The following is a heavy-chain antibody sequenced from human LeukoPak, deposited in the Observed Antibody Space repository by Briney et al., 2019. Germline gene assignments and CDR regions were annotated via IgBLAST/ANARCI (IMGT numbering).Heavy chain of an antibody. CDR3: ARAPRGYSSRWYYYFDY. D-gene: IGHD6-13*01. Sequence: PGGSLRLSCAASGFTFSSYDMHWVRQATGKGLEWVSAIGTAGDTYYPGSVKGRFTISRENAKNSLYLQMNSLRAGGTAVYYCARAPRGYSSRWYYYFDYWGQGTLVTVSS. CDR2: IGTAGDT. CDR1: GFTFSSYD. V-gene: IGHV3-13*01. J-gene: IGHJ4*02.